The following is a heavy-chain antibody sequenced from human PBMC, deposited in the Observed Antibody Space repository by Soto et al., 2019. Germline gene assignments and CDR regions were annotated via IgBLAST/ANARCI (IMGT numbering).Heavy chain of an antibody. J-gene: IGHJ5*02. CDR2: IIPIFGTA. D-gene: IGHD3-9*01. V-gene: IGHV1-69*13. CDR1: GGTFSSYA. CDR3: ARAPTYYDILTGYYITWFDP. Sequence: SVKVSCKASGGTFSSYAISWVRQAPGQGLEWMGGIIPIFGTANYAQKFQGRVTITADESTSTAYMELSSLRSEATAVYYCARAPTYYDILTGYYITWFDPWGQGTLVTVSS.